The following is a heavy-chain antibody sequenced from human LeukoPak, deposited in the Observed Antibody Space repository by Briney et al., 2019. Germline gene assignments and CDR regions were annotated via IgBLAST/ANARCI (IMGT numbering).Heavy chain of an antibody. Sequence: PGGSLRLSCAASGFTFSDYYMTWIRQAPGKGLEWVSDISTSSTNTKYADSVKGRFTISRDNAKNSLYLQMNSLRAEDTAVYYCARDLTDNTRVQDYWGQGTLVTVSS. J-gene: IGHJ4*02. D-gene: IGHD1-1*01. V-gene: IGHV3-11*05. CDR1: GFTFSDYY. CDR3: ARDLTDNTRVQDY. CDR2: ISTSSTNT.